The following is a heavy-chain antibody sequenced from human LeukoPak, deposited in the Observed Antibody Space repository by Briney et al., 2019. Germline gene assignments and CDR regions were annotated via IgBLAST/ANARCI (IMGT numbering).Heavy chain of an antibody. CDR1: GYTFTIYD. J-gene: IGHJ4*02. V-gene: IGHV1-8*01. D-gene: IGHD6-19*01. CDR3: ARGAAVAGTDDY. CDR2: MNPNSGNT. Sequence: GASVKVSCKASGYTFTIYDINWVRQATGQGLEWMGWMNPNSGNTGYAQKFQGRVTMTRNTSISTAYMELSSLRSEDTAVYYCARGAAVAGTDDYWGQGTLVTVSS.